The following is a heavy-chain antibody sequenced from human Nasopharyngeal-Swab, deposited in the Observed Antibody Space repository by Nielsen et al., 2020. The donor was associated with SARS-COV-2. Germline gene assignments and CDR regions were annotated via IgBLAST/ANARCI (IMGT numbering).Heavy chain of an antibody. D-gene: IGHD3-16*02. J-gene: IGHJ4*02. Sequence: WIRQPPGKGLEWVSAISAGGGSTYYADSVKGRFTISRDYSKTTLYLQMNSLRAEDTAVYYCAKALTPYVWGSYRYMDYWGQGTLVTVSS. V-gene: IGHV3-23*01. CDR3: AKALTPYVWGSYRYMDY. CDR2: ISAGGGST.